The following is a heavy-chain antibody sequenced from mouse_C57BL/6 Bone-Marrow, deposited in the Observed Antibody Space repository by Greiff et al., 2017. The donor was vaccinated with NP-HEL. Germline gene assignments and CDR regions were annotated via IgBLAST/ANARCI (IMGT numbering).Heavy chain of an antibody. Sequence: VMLVESGAELVRPGASVKLSCKASGYTFTDYYINWVKQRPGQGLEWIARIYPGSGNTYYNEKFKGKATLTAEKSSSTAYMQLSSLTSEDSAVYFCARMDYWGQVTSVTVSS. CDR1: GYTFTDYY. J-gene: IGHJ4*01. V-gene: IGHV1-76*01. CDR3: ARMDY. CDR2: IYPGSGNT.